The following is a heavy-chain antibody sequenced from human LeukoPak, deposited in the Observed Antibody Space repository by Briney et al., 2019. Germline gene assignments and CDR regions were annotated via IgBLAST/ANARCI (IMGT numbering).Heavy chain of an antibody. CDR3: ARAGGRSGYGAFDI. CDR2: IWYDGSNK. J-gene: IGHJ3*02. V-gene: IGHV3-33*01. CDR1: GFTFCSYG. Sequence: GGSLRLSCAASGFTFCSYGMHWVRQAPGKGLEWVAVIWYDGSNKYYADSVKGRFTISRDNSKNTLYLQMNSLRAEDTAVYYCARAGGRSGYGAFDIWGQGTMVTVSS. D-gene: IGHD3-9*01.